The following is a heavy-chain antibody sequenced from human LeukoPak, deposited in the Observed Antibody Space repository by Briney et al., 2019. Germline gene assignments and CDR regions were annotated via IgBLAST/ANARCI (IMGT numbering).Heavy chain of an antibody. D-gene: IGHD3-10*01. CDR3: ARYPGLEGAGSKGAFDY. CDR1: GFTFSSYA. V-gene: IGHV3-23*01. J-gene: IGHJ4*02. CDR2: ISDNGGTT. Sequence: GGSLRLSCAASGFTFSSYALSWVRQAPGKGLEWVSAISDNGGTTFYADSVKGRFTITRDNSKNTLYVQMNSLRGEDTAVYYCARYPGLEGAGSKGAFDYWGQGTLVTVSS.